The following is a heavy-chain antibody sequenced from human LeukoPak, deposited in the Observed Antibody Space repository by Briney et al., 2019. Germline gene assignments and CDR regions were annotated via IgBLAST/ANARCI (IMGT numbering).Heavy chain of an antibody. CDR1: GFTFSSYS. D-gene: IGHD6-13*01. CDR3: ARDSSSSWYGGWFDP. Sequence: GGSLRLSCAASGFTFSSYSMSWVRQAPGKGLEWVSVIYSGGSTYYADSVKGRFTISRDNSKNTLYLQMNSLRAEDTAVYYCARDSSSSWYGGWFDPWGQGTLVTVSS. V-gene: IGHV3-53*01. CDR2: IYSGGST. J-gene: IGHJ5*02.